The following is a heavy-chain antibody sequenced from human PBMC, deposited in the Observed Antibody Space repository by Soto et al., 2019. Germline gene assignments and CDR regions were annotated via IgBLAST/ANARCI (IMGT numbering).Heavy chain of an antibody. J-gene: IGHJ4*02. Sequence: PGRSLTLACAASGFPFSTYTMSWVRHSPGKGLEWVSGIYGSGRGISYGDSVKGRFTISRDNANSMLYLQMQSLRVEDTAVYYCEKVYYPQKAAAGLFDYCGQGTLVTVSS. D-gene: IGHD6-13*01. CDR2: IYGSGRGI. CDR3: EKVYYPQKAAAGLFDY. CDR1: GFPFSTYT. V-gene: IGHV3-23*05.